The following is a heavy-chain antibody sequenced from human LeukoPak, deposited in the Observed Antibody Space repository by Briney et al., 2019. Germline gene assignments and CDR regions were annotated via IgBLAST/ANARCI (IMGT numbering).Heavy chain of an antibody. CDR2: IYYSGST. V-gene: IGHV4-39*07. CDR3: ARVRWMPYYFDY. CDR1: GGSISSSSYY. Sequence: PSETLSLTCTVSGGSISSSSYYWGWIRQPPGKGLEWIGSIYYSGSTYYNPSLKSRVTISVDTSKNQFSLKLSSVTAADTAVYYCARVRWMPYYFDYWGQGTLVTVSS. J-gene: IGHJ4*02. D-gene: IGHD4-23*01.